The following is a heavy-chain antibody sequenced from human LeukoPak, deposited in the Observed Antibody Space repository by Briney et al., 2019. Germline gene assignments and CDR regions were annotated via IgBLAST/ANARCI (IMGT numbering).Heavy chain of an antibody. CDR2: ISAGAGST. CDR3: AKDGGY. V-gene: IGHV3-23*01. D-gene: IGHD3-16*01. CDR1: GFTFSNYP. J-gene: IGHJ4*02. Sequence: GGSLRLSCAASGFTFSNYPMTWVRRAPGKGLEGASAISAGAGSTSYPDSGKGRFTISRDNSKNTLYLQMNSLRAEDTAVYYCAKDGGYWGQGTLVTVSS.